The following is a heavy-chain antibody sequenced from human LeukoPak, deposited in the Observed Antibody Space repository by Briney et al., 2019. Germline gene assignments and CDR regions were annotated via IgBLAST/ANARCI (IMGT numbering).Heavy chain of an antibody. CDR1: GFTFSADW. CDR3: ATLLWFGELLYPNDY. CDR2: INQDGSEK. D-gene: IGHD3-10*01. J-gene: IGHJ4*02. Sequence: GGSLRLSCAPSGFTFSADWMSWVRQAPGKGLEWVASINQDGSEKYYVDSLKGRFTISRDNSKNTLYLQMNSLRAEDTAVYYCATLLWFGELLYPNDYWGQGTLVTVSS. V-gene: IGHV3-7*03.